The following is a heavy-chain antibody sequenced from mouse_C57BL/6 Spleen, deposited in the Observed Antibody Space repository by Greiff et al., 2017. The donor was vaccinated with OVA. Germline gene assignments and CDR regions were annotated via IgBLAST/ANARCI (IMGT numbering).Heavy chain of an antibody. Sequence: QVQLQQPGAELVRPGSSVKLSCKASGYTFTSYWMDWVKQRPGQGLEWIGNIYPSDSETHYNQKFKDKATLTVDKSSSTAYMQLSSLTSEDSAVYYCARSSYDYDEGAWFAYWGQGTLVTVSA. CDR1: GYTFTSYW. CDR2: IYPSDSET. J-gene: IGHJ3*01. CDR3: ARSSYDYDEGAWFAY. D-gene: IGHD2-4*01. V-gene: IGHV1-61*01.